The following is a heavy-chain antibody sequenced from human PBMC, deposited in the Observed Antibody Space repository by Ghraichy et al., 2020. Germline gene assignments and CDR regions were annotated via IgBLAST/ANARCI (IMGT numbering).Heavy chain of an antibody. V-gene: IGHV3-23*01. J-gene: IGHJ5*02. Sequence: GGSLRLSCAASGFTFSSYAMSWVRQPPGKGLEWVSTIRGSGGSTYYGDSVKGRFTISRDNSKNPLYLQMNSLRAEDTAVYYCAKGDYYFWFELWGQGTLVTVSS. CDR3: AKGDYYFWFEL. CDR1: GFTFSSYA. CDR2: IRGSGGST. D-gene: IGHD2/OR15-2a*01.